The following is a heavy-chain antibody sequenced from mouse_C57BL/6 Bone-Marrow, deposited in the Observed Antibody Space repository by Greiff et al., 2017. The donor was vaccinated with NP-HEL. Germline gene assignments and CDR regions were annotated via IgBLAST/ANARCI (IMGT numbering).Heavy chain of an antibody. V-gene: IGHV1-63*01. CDR3: AREDYDGGGGYFDY. D-gene: IGHD2-4*01. J-gene: IGHJ2*01. CDR2: IYPGGGYT. Sequence: VQLKQSGAELVRPGTSVKMSCKASGYTFTNYWIGWAKQRPGHGLEWIGDIYPGGGYTNYNEKFKGKATLTADKSSSTAYMQFSSLTSEDSAIYYCAREDYDGGGGYFDYWGQGTTLTVSS. CDR1: GYTFTNYW.